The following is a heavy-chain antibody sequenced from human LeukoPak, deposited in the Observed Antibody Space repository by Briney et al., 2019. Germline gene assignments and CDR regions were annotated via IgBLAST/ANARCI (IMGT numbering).Heavy chain of an antibody. CDR3: ASQYGSRQFDS. CDR2: TYYRSKWYS. J-gene: IGHJ4*02. CDR1: GDSVSSNSAA. Sequence: SQTLSLTCAISGDSVSSNSAAWNLIRQSPSRGLEWLGRTYYRSKWYSDSAVSVKSRITINPDTSKNQFSLQLNSVTPEDTAVYYCASQYGSRQFDSWGQGTLVTVSS. V-gene: IGHV6-1*01. D-gene: IGHD3-10*01.